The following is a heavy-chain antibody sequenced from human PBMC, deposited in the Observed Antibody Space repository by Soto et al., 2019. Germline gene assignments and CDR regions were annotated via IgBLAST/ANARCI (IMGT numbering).Heavy chain of an antibody. J-gene: IGHJ4*02. CDR3: AKARAYYYDSSALGDY. Sequence: QAQLVESGGGVVQPGRSLRLSCAASGFTFSSYGMHWVRQAPGKGLEWVAVISYDGSNKYYADSVKGRFTISRDNSKNTLYLQMNSLRAEDTAVYYCAKARAYYYDSSALGDYWGQGTLVTVSS. CDR1: GFTFSSYG. CDR2: ISYDGSNK. V-gene: IGHV3-30*18. D-gene: IGHD3-22*01.